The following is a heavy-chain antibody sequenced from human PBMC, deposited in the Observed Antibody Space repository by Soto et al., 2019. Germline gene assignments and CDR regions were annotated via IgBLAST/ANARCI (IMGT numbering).Heavy chain of an antibody. CDR2: ISGSSTTI. CDR3: ARYSGYEDS. J-gene: IGHJ4*02. D-gene: IGHD5-12*01. V-gene: IGHV3-48*02. CDR1: GFTFSSYS. Sequence: GGSLRLSCTASGFTFSSYSMNWVRQAPGKGLEWVSYISGSSTTIYYTDSVKGRFTISRDNAKNSLYLQMNTLRDEDTALYYCARYSGYEDSWGQGTLVTVS.